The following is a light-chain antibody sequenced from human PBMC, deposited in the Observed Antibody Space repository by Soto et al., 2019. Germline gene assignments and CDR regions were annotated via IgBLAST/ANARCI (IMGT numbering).Light chain of an antibody. CDR3: LQHSTYPLT. CDR1: QGIRND. V-gene: IGKV1-17*01. Sequence: DIQMTQFPSSLSASVGDRVTITCRASQGIRNDLGWYQQKPGKAPKRLIYAASSFQSGVPSRFSGSGSGTEFTLAISSLQPEDSATFYGLQHSTYPLTFGQGTKVEIK. CDR2: AAS. J-gene: IGKJ1*01.